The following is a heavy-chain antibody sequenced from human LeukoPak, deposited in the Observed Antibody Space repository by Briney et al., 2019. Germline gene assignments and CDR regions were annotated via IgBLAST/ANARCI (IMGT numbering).Heavy chain of an antibody. CDR3: AKAETRRLRYFDWLSPRTYYYYGMDV. Sequence: GGSLRLSCAASGFTFSSYAMSWVRQAPGKGLEWVSAISGSGGSTYYADSVKGRFTISRDNSKNTLYLQMNSLRAEDTAVYYCAKAETRRLRYFDWLSPRTYYYYGMDVWGQGTTVTVSS. V-gene: IGHV3-23*01. D-gene: IGHD3-9*01. J-gene: IGHJ6*02. CDR2: ISGSGGST. CDR1: GFTFSSYA.